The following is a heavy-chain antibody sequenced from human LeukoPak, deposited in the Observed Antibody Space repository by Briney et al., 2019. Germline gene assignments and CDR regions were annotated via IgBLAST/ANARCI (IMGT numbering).Heavy chain of an antibody. V-gene: IGHV1-2*06. CDR1: GYTFTGYY. J-gene: IGHJ4*02. CDR3: ARDSFQFSSGWLN. Sequence: ASVKVSCKASGYTFTGYYMHWVRQAPGQGLEWMGRINPNSGGTHYAQKFQCRVTMTKDTSISTAYMELSRLRSDDTAVYYCARDSFQFSSGWLNWGQGTLVTVSS. D-gene: IGHD6-19*01. CDR2: INPNSGGT.